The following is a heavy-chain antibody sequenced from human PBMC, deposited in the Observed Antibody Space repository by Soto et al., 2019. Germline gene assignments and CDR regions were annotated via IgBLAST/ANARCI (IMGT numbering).Heavy chain of an antibody. J-gene: IGHJ4*02. D-gene: IGHD6-13*01. V-gene: IGHV4-34*01. CDR2: VSRSGTT. Sequence: QVQLQQWGAGLLKPSETLSLTCAVNGASLSGYYWTWIRQPPGKGLEWIGEVSRSGTTNYNPSLKSRVSVSVDTSKNQFSLKLSSVTAADTAVYYCARDTRAAAGTGIFDYWGQGTLVTVSS. CDR3: ARDTRAAAGTGIFDY. CDR1: GASLSGYY.